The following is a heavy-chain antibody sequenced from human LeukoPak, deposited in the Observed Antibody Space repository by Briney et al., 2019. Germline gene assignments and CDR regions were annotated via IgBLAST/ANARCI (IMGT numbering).Heavy chain of an antibody. CDR1: GFPFTNSG. V-gene: IGHV3-23*01. Sequence: GGSLRLSCAASGFPFTNSGMSWVRQAPGKGLEWVSAISGSGGSTYYADSVKGRFTISRDNSKNTLYLQMNSLRAEDTAVYYCAKDRGVCGGDCYSYFDYWGQGTLVTVSS. J-gene: IGHJ4*02. CDR2: ISGSGGST. D-gene: IGHD2-21*02. CDR3: AKDRGVCGGDCYSYFDY.